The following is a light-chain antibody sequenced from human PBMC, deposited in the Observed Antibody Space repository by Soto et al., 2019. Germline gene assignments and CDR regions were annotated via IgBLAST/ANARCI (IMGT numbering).Light chain of an antibody. CDR2: DVS. CDR1: SSDVGGYNY. Sequence: QSALTQTASVSGSPGQSITISCTGTSSDVGGYNYVSWYQQHPGKAPKLRIYDVSNRPSGVSNRFSGSKSGNTASLTISGLQAEVEADYYCSSYTSSSTPPYVFGTGTKLTVL. V-gene: IGLV2-14*01. J-gene: IGLJ1*01. CDR3: SSYTSSSTPPYV.